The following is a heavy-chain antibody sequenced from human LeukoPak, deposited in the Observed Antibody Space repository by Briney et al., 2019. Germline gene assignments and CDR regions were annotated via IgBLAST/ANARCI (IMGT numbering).Heavy chain of an antibody. CDR1: GYSFTSQD. CDR2: IHPSDSST. V-gene: IGHV5-10-1*01. D-gene: IGHD3-10*01. CDR3: DTRGH. Sequence: GESLKISCKASGYSFTSQDINWMRQMPGKGLEWMGRIHPSDSSTDYNPPFQGHVTFSADKSITTAYLHWGSLKASDTAMYYCDTRGHWGHGTRVTVSS. J-gene: IGHJ4*01.